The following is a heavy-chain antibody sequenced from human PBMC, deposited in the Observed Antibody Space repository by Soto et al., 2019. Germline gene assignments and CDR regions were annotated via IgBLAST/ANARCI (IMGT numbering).Heavy chain of an antibody. Sequence: PGGSLRLSCAASGFTFSSYSMSWVRQAPGKGLEWVSTIGTSASTYYGDSVRGRFTISRDSSRNTLYLQMNSLRAEDTAVYYCADLSRYCTSSNCDWGQGTLVTVSS. J-gene: IGHJ4*02. CDR3: ADLSRYCTSSNCD. D-gene: IGHD2-2*01. V-gene: IGHV3-23*01. CDR2: IGTSAST. CDR1: GFTFSSYS.